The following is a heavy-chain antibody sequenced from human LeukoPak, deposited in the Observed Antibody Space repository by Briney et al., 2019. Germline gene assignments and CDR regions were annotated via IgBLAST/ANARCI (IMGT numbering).Heavy chain of an antibody. CDR3: ARLCHHSGAGKSYDILTGYRGFLDY. J-gene: IGHJ4*02. Sequence: GESLKISCKGSGYSFTSYWIGWVRQMPGKGLEWMGIIYPGDSDTRYSPSFQGQVTISADKSISTASLQWSSLKASDTAMYYCARLCHHSGAGKSYDILTGYRGFLDYWGQGTLVTVSS. CDR1: GYSFTSYW. D-gene: IGHD3-9*01. CDR2: IYPGDSDT. V-gene: IGHV5-51*01.